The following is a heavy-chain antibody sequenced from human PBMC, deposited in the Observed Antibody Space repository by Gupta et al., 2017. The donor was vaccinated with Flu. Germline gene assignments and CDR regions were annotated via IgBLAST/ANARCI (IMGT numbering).Heavy chain of an antibody. Sequence: QIQLVQSGAEVKKPGASVKVSCKASGYSFTTYGFSWVRQAPGQGLEWMGWISTDNGKTNYAQKFQGRVTMTTDTSTSTAYMELRSLRPDDTAVYYCARDGYQLLYNYLDGWGKGTTVTVS. CDR2: ISTDNGKT. J-gene: IGHJ6*03. V-gene: IGHV1-18*01. D-gene: IGHD2-2*01. CDR3: ARDGYQLLYNYLDG. CDR1: GYSFTTYG.